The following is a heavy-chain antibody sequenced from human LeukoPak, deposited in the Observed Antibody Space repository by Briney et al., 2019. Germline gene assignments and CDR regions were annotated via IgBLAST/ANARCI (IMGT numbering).Heavy chain of an antibody. CDR2: IYYSGSA. J-gene: IGHJ4*02. CDR3: ARVYDFWSGYLDY. CDR1: GGSISSSSYY. D-gene: IGHD3-3*01. V-gene: IGHV4-39*01. Sequence: SETLSLTCTVSGGSISSSSYYWGWIRQPPGKGLEWIGSIYYSGSAYYNPSLKSRVTISVDTSKNQFSLKLSSVTAADTAVYYCARVYDFWSGYLDYWGQGTLVTVSS.